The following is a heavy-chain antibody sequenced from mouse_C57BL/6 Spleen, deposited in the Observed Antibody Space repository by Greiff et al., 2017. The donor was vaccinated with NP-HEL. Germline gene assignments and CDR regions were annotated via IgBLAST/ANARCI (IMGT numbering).Heavy chain of an antibody. Sequence: VQLKESGGGLVQPGGSLKLSCAASGFTFSDYGMAWVRQAPRKGPEWVAFISNLAYSIYYADTVTGRFTISRENAKNTLYLEMSSLRSEDTAMYYCARHLDGYFDYWGQGTTLTVSS. CDR2: ISNLAYSI. CDR3: ARHLDGYFDY. CDR1: GFTFSDYG. V-gene: IGHV5-15*01. J-gene: IGHJ2*01. D-gene: IGHD2-3*01.